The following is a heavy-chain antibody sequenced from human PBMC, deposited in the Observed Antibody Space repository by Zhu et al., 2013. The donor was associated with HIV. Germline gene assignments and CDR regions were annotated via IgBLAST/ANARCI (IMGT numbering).Heavy chain of an antibody. D-gene: IGHD6-13*01. CDR3: ARDQQRVNFDY. CDR2: VNPYNGVR. V-gene: IGHV1-18*04. Sequence: QVQLVQSGDEVKTPGASVKISCKATGFIFTSVGYSWVRQAPGKGFEWIGWVNPYNGVRVPTQRLQDRLTLAADTSTNSVYMELKNLRPDDTAIYYCARDQQRVNFDYWGQGTLVTVSS. J-gene: IGHJ4*02. CDR1: GFIFTSVG.